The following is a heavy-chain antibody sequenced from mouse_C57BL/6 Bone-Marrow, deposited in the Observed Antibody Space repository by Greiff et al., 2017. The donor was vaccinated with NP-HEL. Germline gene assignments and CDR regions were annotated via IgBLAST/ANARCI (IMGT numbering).Heavy chain of an antibody. J-gene: IGHJ3*01. V-gene: IGHV5-12*01. D-gene: IGHD2-5*01. CDR3: ARPYYSNYVKLD. Sequence: EVKLVESGGGLVQPGGSLKLSCAASGFTFSDYYMYWVRQTPEKRLEWVAYISNGGGSTYYPDTVKGRFTISRDNAKNTLYLQMSRLKSEDTAMYYCARPYYSNYVKLDWGQGTLVTVSA. CDR1: GFTFSDYY. CDR2: ISNGGGST.